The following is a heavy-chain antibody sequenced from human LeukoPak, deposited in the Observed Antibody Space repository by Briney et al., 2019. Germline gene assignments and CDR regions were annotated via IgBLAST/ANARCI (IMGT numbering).Heavy chain of an antibody. V-gene: IGHV4-59*01. D-gene: IGHD3-22*01. CDR2: IYYSGST. Sequence: SETLSLTCTVSGGSISSYYWNWIRQPPGKGLEWIGYIYYSGSTNYNPSLKSRVTTSVDTSKNQFSLKLSSVTTADTAVYYCARERLGYYDRSGLDYWGQGTLVTVSS. CDR3: ARERLGYYDRSGLDY. J-gene: IGHJ4*02. CDR1: GGSISSYY.